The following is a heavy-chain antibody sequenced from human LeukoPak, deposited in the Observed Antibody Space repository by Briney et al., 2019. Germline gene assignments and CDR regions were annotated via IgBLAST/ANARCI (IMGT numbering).Heavy chain of an antibody. CDR3: ARTRDYYGSGSYYGMDV. J-gene: IGHJ6*02. V-gene: IGHV3-30-3*01. CDR1: GFTFSSYA. Sequence: GGSLRLSCAASGFTFSSYAMHWVRQAPGKGLEWVAVISYDGSNKYYADSVKGRFTISRDNSKNTLYLQMNSLRAEDTAVYYCARTRDYYGSGSYYGMDVWGQGTTVTVSS. CDR2: ISYDGSNK. D-gene: IGHD3-10*01.